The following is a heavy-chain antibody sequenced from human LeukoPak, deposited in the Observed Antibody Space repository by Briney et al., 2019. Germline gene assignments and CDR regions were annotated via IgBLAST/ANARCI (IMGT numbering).Heavy chain of an antibody. CDR3: ATEGRRRPYLEYYYYYYGMDV. D-gene: IGHD3-3*01. V-gene: IGHV1-24*01. Sequence: ASVKVSCKVSGYTLTELSMHWVRQAPGKGLEWMGGFDPEDGETIYAQKFQGRVTMTEDTSTDTAYMELSSLRSEDTAVYYCATEGRRRPYLEYYYYYYGMDVWGLGTTVTVSS. CDR1: GYTLTELS. CDR2: FDPEDGET. J-gene: IGHJ6*02.